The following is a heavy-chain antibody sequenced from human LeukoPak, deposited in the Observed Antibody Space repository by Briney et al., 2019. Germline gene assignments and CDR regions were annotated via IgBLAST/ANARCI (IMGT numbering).Heavy chain of an antibody. CDR2: IGYSGGST. CDR1: RFTVSSYA. V-gene: IGHV3-23*01. J-gene: IGHJ4*02. Sequence: GGSLRLSCAASRFTVSSYAMSWVRQAPGKGLEWVSAIGYSGGSTYYADSVKGRFTISRDNSKNTLYLRMNSLRAEDTAVYYCAKGGFGELNFDYWGQGTLVTVSS. CDR3: AKGGFGELNFDY. D-gene: IGHD3-10*01.